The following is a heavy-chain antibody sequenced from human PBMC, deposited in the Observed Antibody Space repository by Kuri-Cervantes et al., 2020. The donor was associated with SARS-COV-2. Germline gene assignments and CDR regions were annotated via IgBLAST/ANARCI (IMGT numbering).Heavy chain of an antibody. J-gene: IGHJ2*01. CDR2: INHSGST. CDR1: GGSFSGYY. V-gene: IGHV4-34*01. Sequence: SETLSLTCAVYGGSFSGYYWSWIRQPPGKGLEWIGEINHSGSTNYNPSLKSRVTISVDTSKNQFSLKLSSVTAADMAVYYCARGRIGYSSGWSYWYFDLWGRGTLVTVSS. D-gene: IGHD6-19*01. CDR3: ARGRIGYSSGWSYWYFDL.